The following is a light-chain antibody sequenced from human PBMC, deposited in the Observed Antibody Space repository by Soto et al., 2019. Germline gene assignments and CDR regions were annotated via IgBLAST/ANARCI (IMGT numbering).Light chain of an antibody. V-gene: IGLV1-40*01. J-gene: IGLJ2*01. Sequence: QSVLTQPPSVCGAPGQRVTISCTGSSSNIGAGYDVHWYQQLPGTAPKLLIYGNSNRPSGVPDRFSGSKSGTSASLAITGLQAEDEADYYCQSYDSSLSGVGFGGGTKLTVL. CDR3: QSYDSSLSGVG. CDR1: SSNIGAGYD. CDR2: GNS.